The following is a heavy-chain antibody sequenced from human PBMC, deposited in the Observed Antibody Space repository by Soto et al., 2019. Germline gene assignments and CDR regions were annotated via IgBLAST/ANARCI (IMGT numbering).Heavy chain of an antibody. J-gene: IGHJ4*02. CDR3: ARDGGSYRFDY. V-gene: IGHV3-30-3*01. D-gene: IGHD1-26*01. Sequence: QVQLVESGGGVVQPGRSLRLSCAASGFTFSSYAMHWVRQAPGKGLEWVAVISYDGSNKYYADSVKGRFTISRDNSKNPLYLQMNSLRAEDTAVYYCARDGGSYRFDYWGQGTLVTVSS. CDR2: ISYDGSNK. CDR1: GFTFSSYA.